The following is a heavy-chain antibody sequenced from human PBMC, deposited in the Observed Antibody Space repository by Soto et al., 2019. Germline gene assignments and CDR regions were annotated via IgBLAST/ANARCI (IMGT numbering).Heavy chain of an antibody. D-gene: IGHD5-12*01. Sequence: SETLSLTCTVSGGSISSYYWSWIRQPPGKGLEWIGYIYYSGSTNYNPSLKSRVTISVDTSKNQSSLKLSSVTAADTAVYYCARVSSMVAPDYWGQGTLVTVSS. CDR1: GGSISSYY. V-gene: IGHV4-59*01. CDR3: ARVSSMVAPDY. J-gene: IGHJ4*02. CDR2: IYYSGST.